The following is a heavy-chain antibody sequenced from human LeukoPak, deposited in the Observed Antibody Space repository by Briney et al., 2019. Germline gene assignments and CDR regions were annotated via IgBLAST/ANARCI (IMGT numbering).Heavy chain of an antibody. V-gene: IGHV4-59*10. CDR3: ARAREDIVVVPAATVFDY. Sequence: PSETLSLTCAVYGGSFSSYYWSWIRQPAGKGLEWIGRIYTSGSTNYNPSLKSRVTMSVDTSKNQFSLKLSSVTAADTAVYYCARAREDIVVVPAATVFDYWGQGTLVTVSS. CDR1: GGSFSSYY. D-gene: IGHD2-2*01. CDR2: IYTSGST. J-gene: IGHJ4*02.